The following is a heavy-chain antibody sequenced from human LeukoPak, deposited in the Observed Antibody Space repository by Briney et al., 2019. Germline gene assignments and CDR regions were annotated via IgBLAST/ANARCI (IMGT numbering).Heavy chain of an antibody. D-gene: IGHD3-3*01. CDR1: GYALTELS. J-gene: IGHJ4*02. CDR2: FDPEDGET. V-gene: IGHV1-24*01. CDR3: ATGRQGGLRFLEWLSDSYCFDY. Sequence: ASVKVSCKVSGYALTELSMHWVRQAPGKGLEWMGGFDPEDGETIYAQKFQGRVTMTEDTSTDTAYMELSSLRSEDTAVYYCATGRQGGLRFLEWLSDSYCFDYWGQGTLVTVSS.